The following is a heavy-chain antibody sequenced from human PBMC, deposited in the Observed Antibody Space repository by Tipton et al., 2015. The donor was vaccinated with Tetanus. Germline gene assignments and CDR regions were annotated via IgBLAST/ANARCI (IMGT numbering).Heavy chain of an antibody. CDR2: IYYGGSS. D-gene: IGHD2-21*01. Sequence: GLVKPSETLSLTCTVSGGSISSYYWTWIRQSPGKGLEWIGYIYYGGSSNYNHSLRSRVTLSVDSSKNHISLKWTSVTAADTAVYYCARGDGDFGLDHWGQGALVTVSS. J-gene: IGHJ4*02. CDR1: GGSISSYY. V-gene: IGHV4-59*01. CDR3: ARGDGDFGLDH.